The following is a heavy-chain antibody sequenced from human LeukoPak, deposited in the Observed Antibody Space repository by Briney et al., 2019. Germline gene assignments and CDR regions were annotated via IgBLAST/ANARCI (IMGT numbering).Heavy chain of an antibody. Sequence: PSETLSLTCTVSGGSISSGSYYWSWFRQPAGKGLEWIGRMYISGSTNYNPSLKSRVTISVDTSKNQFSLKLSPVTAADTAVYYCARDSTVTRGYYYYMDVWGKGTTVTVSS. J-gene: IGHJ6*03. CDR2: MYISGST. V-gene: IGHV4-61*02. CDR1: GGSISSGSYY. CDR3: ARDSTVTRGYYYYMDV. D-gene: IGHD4-17*01.